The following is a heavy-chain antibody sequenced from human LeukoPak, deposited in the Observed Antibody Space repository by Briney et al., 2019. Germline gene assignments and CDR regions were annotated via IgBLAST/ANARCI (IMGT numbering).Heavy chain of an antibody. J-gene: IGHJ4*02. V-gene: IGHV3-7*04. CDR1: GFPFSSYW. CDR3: PRVGYIDEGIDY. D-gene: IGHD5-24*01. Sequence: GGSLRLSCVASGFPFSSYWMTWGRQAPGKGLEGVANIKQDGSKKSYVDSVKGRFTISRDNAKNSRYLQMNSLRAEDTAIYYCPRVGYIDEGIDYWGQGTLVTVSS. CDR2: IKQDGSKK.